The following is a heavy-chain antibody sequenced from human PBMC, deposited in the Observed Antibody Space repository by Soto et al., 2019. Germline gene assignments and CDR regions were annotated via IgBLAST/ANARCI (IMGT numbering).Heavy chain of an antibody. D-gene: IGHD1-7*01. J-gene: IGHJ4*02. Sequence: GGSLRLSCATSGLTFSNYAMSWVRQAPGGGLEWVSSMSGSSSTTYYADSVRGRFTISRDRSKNTLYLQMSSLRAEDTALYYCAKNKERELPRVIDFWGQGTLVTVYS. CDR2: MSGSSSTT. V-gene: IGHV3-23*01. CDR3: AKNKERELPRVIDF. CDR1: GLTFSNYA.